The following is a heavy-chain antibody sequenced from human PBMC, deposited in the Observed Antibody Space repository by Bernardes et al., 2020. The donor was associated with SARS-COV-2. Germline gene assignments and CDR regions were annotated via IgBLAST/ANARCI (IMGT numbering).Heavy chain of an antibody. J-gene: IGHJ5*02. CDR2: INHSGST. CDR1: GGSFSGYY. V-gene: IGHV4-34*01. D-gene: IGHD3-3*01. Sequence: TLSLTCAVYGGSFSGYYWSWIRQPPGKGLEWIGEINHSGSTNYNPSLKSRVTISVDTSKMQFSLKLSSVTAADTAVYYCARGASFGFLSGYSFGRGGPFDPWGQGVLVTVAS. CDR3: ARGASFGFLSGYSFGRGGPFDP.